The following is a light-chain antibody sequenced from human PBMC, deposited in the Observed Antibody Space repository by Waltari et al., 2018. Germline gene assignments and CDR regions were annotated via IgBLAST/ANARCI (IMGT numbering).Light chain of an antibody. V-gene: IGLV1-44*01. J-gene: IGLJ2*01. CDR2: KNR. Sequence: QSVLTQPHSASGAPGQRVTISCSGTSSNIGSNTVHWYQQLPGPAPKLLIYKNRRRPSGVPDRFSGSKSDNSASLTISWLQSEDEADYYCAAWDDSRNGHVVFGGGTKVTVL. CDR3: AAWDDSRNGHVV. CDR1: SSNIGSNT.